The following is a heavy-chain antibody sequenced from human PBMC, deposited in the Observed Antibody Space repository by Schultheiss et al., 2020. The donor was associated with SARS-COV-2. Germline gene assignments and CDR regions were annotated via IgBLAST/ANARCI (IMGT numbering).Heavy chain of an antibody. CDR2: INNDGSNA. CDR3: VRDHRWSFDS. V-gene: IGHV3-74*01. J-gene: IGHJ4*02. Sequence: GGSLRLSCVASGLSSDYMHWVRQAPGKGLVWVSRINNDGSNAVYADSVKGRFIVSRDNAKNTLYLQMNSLSAEDTAVYYCVRDHRWSFDSWGQGTLVTVSS. D-gene: IGHD2-15*01. CDR1: GLSSDY.